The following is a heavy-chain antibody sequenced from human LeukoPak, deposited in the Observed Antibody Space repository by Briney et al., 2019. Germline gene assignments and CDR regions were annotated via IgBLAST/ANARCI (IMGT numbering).Heavy chain of an antibody. CDR2: ISSSSSYI. Sequence: GGSLRLSCAASGFTFSSYSMNWVRQAPGKGLEWVSSISSSSSYIYYADSVKGRFTISRDNAKNSLYLQMNSLRAEDTAVYYCARDPVVGTPSGITGYYYYMDVWGKGITVTVSS. V-gene: IGHV3-21*01. CDR1: GFTFSSYS. D-gene: IGHD6-19*01. J-gene: IGHJ6*03. CDR3: ARDPVVGTPSGITGYYYYMDV.